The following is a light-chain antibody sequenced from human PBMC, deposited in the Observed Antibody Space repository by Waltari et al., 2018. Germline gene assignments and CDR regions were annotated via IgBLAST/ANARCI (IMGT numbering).Light chain of an antibody. CDR3: QQATSFPIT. J-gene: IGKJ3*01. V-gene: IGKV1D-12*01. Sequence: DIQMTQSPSSVSASVGDRVTITCRASQGISIWLAWYQKKPGKAPKLLIYAASSLQSGVPSRFSGSGSGTDFTLTINSLQPEDFATYYCQQATSFPITFGPGTKVDIK. CDR1: QGISIW. CDR2: AAS.